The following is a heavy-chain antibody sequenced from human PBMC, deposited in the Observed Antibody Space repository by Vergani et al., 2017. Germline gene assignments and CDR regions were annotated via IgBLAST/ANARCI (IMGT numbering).Heavy chain of an antibody. V-gene: IGHV1-69*13. D-gene: IGHD5-24*01. Sequence: QVQLVQSGAEVKKPGSSVKVSCKASGGPFKNSAFSWVRQVPGQGLEWMGRIITFFGTTDYAQKFQGRFTIIADEFTKTVDMQLSNLRSEDTAVYYCARAGDGYNHGGRYYYYYGMDVWGQGTTVTVSS. J-gene: IGHJ6*02. CDR3: ARAGDGYNHGGRYYYYYGMDV. CDR1: GGPFKNSA. CDR2: IITFFGTT.